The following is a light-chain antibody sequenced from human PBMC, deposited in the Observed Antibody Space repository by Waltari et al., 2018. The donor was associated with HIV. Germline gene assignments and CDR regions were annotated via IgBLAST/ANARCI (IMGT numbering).Light chain of an antibody. J-gene: IGLJ2*01. Sequence: SYVLTQPPSVSVTPGQTARITCGGNNIAATKSVHWYRLNPGQAPVVVIYDDRVRPSGIPDRFSGSSSGDTATLTISRAEAGDEADYYCQVWDGRGDPVIFGGGTKLAVV. CDR3: QVWDGRGDPVI. CDR2: DDR. CDR1: NIAATKS. V-gene: IGLV3-21*02.